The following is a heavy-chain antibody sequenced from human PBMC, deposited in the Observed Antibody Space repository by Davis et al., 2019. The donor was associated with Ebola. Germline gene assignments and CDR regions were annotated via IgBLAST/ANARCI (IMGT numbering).Heavy chain of an antibody. Sequence: SVKVSCKASGGTFSSYAISWVRQAPGQGLEWMGGIIPIFGTANYAQKFQGRVTITADESTSTAYMELSSLRSEDTAVYYCARGPQPLVITAYFDYWGQGTLVTVSS. V-gene: IGHV1-69*13. CDR3: ARGPQPLVITAYFDY. CDR1: GGTFSSYA. J-gene: IGHJ4*02. D-gene: IGHD3-9*01. CDR2: IIPIFGTA.